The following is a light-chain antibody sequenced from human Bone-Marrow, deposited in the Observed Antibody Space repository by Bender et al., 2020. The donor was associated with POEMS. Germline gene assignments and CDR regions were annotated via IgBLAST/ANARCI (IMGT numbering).Light chain of an antibody. CDR1: KLGEEY. CDR2: QDT. Sequence: SYELTQPPSVSVSPGQTATITCSGEKLGEEYACWYQQKPGLSPVVVIYQDTKRPSGIPERFSGSTSGNTASLTISGTQTMDEADYYCQSWGSNNAVFGGGTKLTVL. CDR3: QSWGSNNAV. V-gene: IGLV3-1*01. J-gene: IGLJ2*01.